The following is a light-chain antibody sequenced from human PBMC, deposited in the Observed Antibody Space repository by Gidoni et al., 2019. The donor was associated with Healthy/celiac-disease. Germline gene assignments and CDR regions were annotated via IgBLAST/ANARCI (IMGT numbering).Light chain of an antibody. CDR3: QQRSNWHT. Sequence: EIVLTQSPATLSLSPGERATLSCRASQSVSSYLAWSQQKPGQAPRLLIYDASNRATGIPARFSGSGSGTDFTLTISSLEPEDFAVYYCQQRSNWHTFGQGTKVEIK. CDR2: DAS. V-gene: IGKV3-11*01. CDR1: QSVSSY. J-gene: IGKJ1*01.